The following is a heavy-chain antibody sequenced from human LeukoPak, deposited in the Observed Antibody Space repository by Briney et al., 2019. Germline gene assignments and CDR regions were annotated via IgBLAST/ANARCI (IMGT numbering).Heavy chain of an antibody. Sequence: ASVKVSCKASGGTFSSYAISWVRQAPGQGLEWMGGISPIFGTANYAQKFQGRVTITADESTSTAYMELSSLRSEDTAVYYCARTDPMVRGVFYWFDPWGQGTLVTVSS. CDR2: ISPIFGTA. CDR3: ARTDPMVRGVFYWFDP. D-gene: IGHD3-10*01. J-gene: IGHJ5*02. CDR1: GGTFSSYA. V-gene: IGHV1-69*13.